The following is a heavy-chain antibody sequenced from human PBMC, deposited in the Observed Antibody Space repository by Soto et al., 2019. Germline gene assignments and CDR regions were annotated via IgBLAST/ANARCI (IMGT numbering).Heavy chain of an antibody. CDR2: IYYGGSN. CDR3: ARDLLRGYSVV. Sequence: SETLSLTATVHGGSVISYYWSWLRQPPGKELEWIRNIYYGGSNNYTPLLKSGVTISGGTSNNQCSLNLSSVTAAETAVYYCARDLLRGYSVVWGQGTTVTGS. J-gene: IGHJ6*02. D-gene: IGHD6-13*01. CDR1: GGSVISYY. V-gene: IGHV4-59*02.